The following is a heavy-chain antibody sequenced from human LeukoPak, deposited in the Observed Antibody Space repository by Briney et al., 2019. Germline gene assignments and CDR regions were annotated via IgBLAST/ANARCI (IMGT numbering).Heavy chain of an antibody. CDR2: ISYDGSNK. D-gene: IGHD6-19*01. J-gene: IGHJ3*02. V-gene: IGHV3-30*04. CDR3: AREGQWLVRSAFDI. Sequence: GGSLRLSCAASGFTFSSYAMHWVRQAPGKGLEWVAVISYDGSNKYYADSVKGRFTISRDNSKNTPYLQMNSLRAEDTAVYYCAREGQWLVRSAFDIWGQGTMVTVSS. CDR1: GFTFSSYA.